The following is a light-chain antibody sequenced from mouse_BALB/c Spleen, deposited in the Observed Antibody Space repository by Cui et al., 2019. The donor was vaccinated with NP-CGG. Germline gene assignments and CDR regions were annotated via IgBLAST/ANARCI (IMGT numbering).Light chain of an antibody. Sequence: QAVVTQESALTTSPGETVTLTCRSSTGAVTSNNYANWIQEKPDHLFTGLIGGTHNRAPGVPARFSGSLIGDKAALTITGAQTEDEAKYFCALWYSNHWVFGGGTKLTVL. J-gene: IGLJ1*01. CDR1: TGAVTSNNY. V-gene: IGLV1*01. CDR2: GTH. CDR3: ALWYSNHWV.